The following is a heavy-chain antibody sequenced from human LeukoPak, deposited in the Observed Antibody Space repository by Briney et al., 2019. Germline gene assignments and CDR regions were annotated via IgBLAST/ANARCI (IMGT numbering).Heavy chain of an antibody. J-gene: IGHJ3*02. CDR1: GFTLSSNY. CDR3: ARGRPGYYYDSSGYYLDAFDI. Sequence: PGGSLRLSCAASGFTLSSNYMSWVRQAPGKGLEWVSVIYSGTSTYYADSVKGRFTISRDNSKNTLYLQMNSLRAEDTAVYYCARGRPGYYYDSSGYYLDAFDIWGQGTMVTVSS. D-gene: IGHD3-22*01. CDR2: IYSGTST. V-gene: IGHV3-66*01.